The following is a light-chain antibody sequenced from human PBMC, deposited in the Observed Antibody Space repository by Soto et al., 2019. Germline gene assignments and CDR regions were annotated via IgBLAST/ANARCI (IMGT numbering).Light chain of an antibody. CDR2: GAS. V-gene: IGKV3-20*01. Sequence: EIVLTQSPGTLSLSPGERATLSCRASQSVSNNYLAWYQQKPGQAPRLLIYGASNRATGIPARFSGSGSGTDFALTISRLEPEDFAVYYCEQYGSSGTCGQGTKVEIK. J-gene: IGKJ1*01. CDR3: EQYGSSGT. CDR1: QSVSNNY.